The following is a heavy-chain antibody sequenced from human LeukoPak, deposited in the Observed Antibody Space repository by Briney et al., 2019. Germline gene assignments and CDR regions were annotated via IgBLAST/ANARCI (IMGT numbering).Heavy chain of an antibody. D-gene: IGHD3-3*01. J-gene: IGHJ4*02. V-gene: IGHV1-18*01. CDR2: ISAYNGNT. CDR1: GYTFTSYG. Sequence: GASVKVSCKASGYTFTSYGISWVRQAPGQGLEWMGWISAYNGNTNYAQKLQGRVTMTTDTSTSTAYMELRSLRSDDTAVYYCAFWSGPDDMYYFDYWGQGTLVTVSS. CDR3: AFWSGPDDMYYFDY.